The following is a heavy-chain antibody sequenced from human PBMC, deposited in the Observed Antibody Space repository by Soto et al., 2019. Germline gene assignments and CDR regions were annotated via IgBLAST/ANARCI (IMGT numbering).Heavy chain of an antibody. V-gene: IGHV4-39*01. CDR3: ARRVVTAIFYYFDY. D-gene: IGHD2-21*02. CDR1: GGSISSSSYY. CDR2: IYYSGST. Sequence: QLQLQESGPGLVKPSETLSLTCTVSGGSISSSSYYWGWIRQPPGKGLEWIGSIYYSGSTYYNPSLKSRVTISVDTSKTQFSLKLSSVTAADTAVYYCARRVVTAIFYYFDYWGQGTLVTVSS. J-gene: IGHJ4*02.